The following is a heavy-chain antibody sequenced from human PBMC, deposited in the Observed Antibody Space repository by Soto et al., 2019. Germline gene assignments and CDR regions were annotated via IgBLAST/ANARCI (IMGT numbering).Heavy chain of an antibody. CDR2: INGGTGQT. V-gene: IGHV1-3*01. Sequence: QVQVVQSGAEVKKPGASVKISCQASGYTFSTYAMHWVRQAPGQSLEWMGWINGGTGQTRYSQRFQDRVTITRDTSAKTTYMDLTSLRSEDTAVYYCARGKGMEENYYYYGMDIWGQGTTVTVAS. D-gene: IGHD1-1*01. CDR1: GYTFSTYA. CDR3: ARGKGMEENYYYYGMDI. J-gene: IGHJ6*02.